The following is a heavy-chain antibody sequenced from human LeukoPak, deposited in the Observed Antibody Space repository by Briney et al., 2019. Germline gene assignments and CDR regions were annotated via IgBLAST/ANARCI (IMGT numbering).Heavy chain of an antibody. V-gene: IGHV3-74*01. D-gene: IGHD2/OR15-2a*01. CDR2: INSDGSWT. J-gene: IGHJ4*02. Sequence: GGSLRLSCAASGFTFSTYWMHWVRQAPGKGLVWVSRINSDGSWTSYADSVKGRFTISKDNAKNTVYLQMNSLRAEDTAVYYCVSFYETYWGRGTLVTVSS. CDR3: VSFYETY. CDR1: GFTFSTYW.